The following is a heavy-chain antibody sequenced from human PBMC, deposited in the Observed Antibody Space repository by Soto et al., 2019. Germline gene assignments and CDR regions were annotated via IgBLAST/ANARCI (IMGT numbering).Heavy chain of an antibody. CDR2: IRQDGGAQ. D-gene: IGHD3-10*01. V-gene: IGHV3-7*03. CDR1: GFTFTTYW. J-gene: IGHJ5*02. Sequence: EEQLVESGGGLAQPGGSLRLSCVASGFTFTTYWMSWVRQAPGKGLEWVANIRQDGGAQYYVDSVKSRFTISRDNAKNSVYLQMDSLRVEDTAVYYCVRGGHGSGSYLGSSWGQGILVTVSS. CDR3: VRGGHGSGSYLGSS.